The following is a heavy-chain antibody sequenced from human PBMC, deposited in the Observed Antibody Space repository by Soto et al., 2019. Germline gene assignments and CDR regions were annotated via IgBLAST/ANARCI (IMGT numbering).Heavy chain of an antibody. CDR3: ARGSGIVALPGELEDVKYDY. Sequence: QVQLQQWGAGLVKPSETLSLSSAVYGQSFSGHSWAWIRQPPGKGLEWIGEINESGSTYYNPSLKSRVSISTDTSKNQFSLKLSSVSAADTAAYFCARGSGIVALPGELEDVKYDYWGQGTLVNVSS. CDR2: INESGST. D-gene: IGHD1-1*01. V-gene: IGHV4-34*01. J-gene: IGHJ4*02. CDR1: GQSFSGHS.